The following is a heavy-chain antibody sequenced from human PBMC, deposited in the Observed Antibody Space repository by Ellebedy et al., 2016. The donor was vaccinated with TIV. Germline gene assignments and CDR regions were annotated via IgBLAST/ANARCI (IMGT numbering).Heavy chain of an antibody. V-gene: IGHV1-69*13. Sequence: AASVKVSCKVPGGTLSSNAISWLRQAPGQGLEWMGGFIPIHGPATYAQSFQGRVTITADESTGTSYMELSSLTSKDTAVYYCASPTFRPEVAAPPYYFHYWGQGTLVTVSS. CDR1: GGTLSSNA. CDR2: FIPIHGPA. CDR3: ASPTFRPEVAAPPYYFHY. D-gene: IGHD6-19*01. J-gene: IGHJ4*02.